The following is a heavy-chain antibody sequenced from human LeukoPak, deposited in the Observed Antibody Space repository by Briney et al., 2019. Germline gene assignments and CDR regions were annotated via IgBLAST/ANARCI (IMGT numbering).Heavy chain of an antibody. CDR1: GFPFSSYW. CDR2: INSDGSAT. J-gene: IGHJ6*02. CDR3: ASDSPYYGMDV. V-gene: IGHV3-74*01. Sequence: GGSLRLSCAASGFPFSSYWMHWVRHVPGKGLLWVSRINSDGSATIYADSVRGRFTISRDNAKNTLYLQMSGLRVEDTAVYHCASDSPYYGMDVWGQGTTVTVSS.